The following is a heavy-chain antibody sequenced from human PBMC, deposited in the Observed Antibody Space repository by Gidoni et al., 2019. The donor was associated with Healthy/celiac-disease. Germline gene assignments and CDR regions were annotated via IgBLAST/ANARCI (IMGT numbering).Heavy chain of an antibody. CDR2: ISWNSGSI. V-gene: IGHV3-9*01. CDR3: AKDRGIVVVTAILDY. Sequence: EVQLVESGGGLVQPGRSLRLSCAASGFTFVDYAMHWFRQAPGKGLEWVSGISWNSGSIGYADSVKGRFTISRDNAKNSLYLQMNSLRAEDTALYYCAKDRGIVVVTAILDYWGQGTLVTVSS. CDR1: GFTFVDYA. J-gene: IGHJ4*02. D-gene: IGHD2-21*02.